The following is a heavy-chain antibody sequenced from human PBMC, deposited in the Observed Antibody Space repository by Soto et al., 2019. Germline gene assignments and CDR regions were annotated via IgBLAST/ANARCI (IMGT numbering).Heavy chain of an antibody. Sequence: QVQLIQSGAKVQKPWASVTVSCEASGYTFTDFYLHWVRQAPGQGLEWVGGIKPNSGATHYAQKFQGTVTLTRDTSISTAYMELTGLSYGDTAIFYGARKPNFLVRGRQLSHHFDYWSPGTLVTVSS. CDR1: GYTFTDFY. D-gene: IGHD3-10*02. V-gene: IGHV1-2*02. J-gene: IGHJ4*02. CDR2: IKPNSGAT. CDR3: ARKPNFLVRGRQLSHHFDY.